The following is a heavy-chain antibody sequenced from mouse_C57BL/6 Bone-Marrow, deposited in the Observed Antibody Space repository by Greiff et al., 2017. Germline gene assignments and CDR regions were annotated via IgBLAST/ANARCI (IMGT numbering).Heavy chain of an antibody. CDR1: GYSITSGYY. CDR2: ISYNGSN. J-gene: IGHJ4*01. V-gene: IGHV3-6*01. CDR3: ARDVPYAVDY. Sequence: EVKLQESGPGLVKPSQSLSLTCSVTGYSITSGYYWNWIRQFPGNKLEWMGYISYNGSNNYNPSLKNRISITRDTSTNQFFLKLNSVTTEDTATYYCARDVPYAVDYWGQGTSVTVSS.